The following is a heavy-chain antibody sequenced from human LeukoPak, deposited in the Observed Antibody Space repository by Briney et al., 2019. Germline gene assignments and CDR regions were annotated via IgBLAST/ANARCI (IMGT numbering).Heavy chain of an antibody. Sequence: ASVKVSCKASGVTFSDYALNWVRQAPGQGLEWMGWINPDSGATNYAQNFQDRVTMTRDTSIRTAYMDLSWLRSDDTAVYYCARVNMVRGVHYYYYYMDVWGKGTTVTVSS. J-gene: IGHJ6*03. CDR1: GVTFSDYA. CDR2: INPDSGAT. V-gene: IGHV1-2*02. CDR3: ARVNMVRGVHYYYYYMDV. D-gene: IGHD3-10*01.